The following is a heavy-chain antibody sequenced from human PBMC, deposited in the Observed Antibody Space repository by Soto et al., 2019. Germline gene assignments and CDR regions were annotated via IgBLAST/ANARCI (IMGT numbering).Heavy chain of an antibody. Sequence: QVQLQESGPGLVKPSDTLSLICAVSGYSISSSNWWGWIRQPPGKGLEWIGYIYYSGSTYYNPSPKSRVTMSVDKSKNQFSLKLSSVTAVDTAVYYCARTAPLYCSGGSCYANWFDPWGQGTLVTVSS. J-gene: IGHJ5*02. CDR1: GYSISSSNW. V-gene: IGHV4-28*01. CDR2: IYYSGST. D-gene: IGHD2-15*01. CDR3: ARTAPLYCSGGSCYANWFDP.